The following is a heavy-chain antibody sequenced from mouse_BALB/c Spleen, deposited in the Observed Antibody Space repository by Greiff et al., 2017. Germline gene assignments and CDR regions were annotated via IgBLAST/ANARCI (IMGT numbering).Heavy chain of an antibody. CDR2: IWDGGST. D-gene: IGHD2-12*01. J-gene: IGHJ3*01. CDR1: GFSLTSYG. CDR3: ACDYDWWFAY. Sequence: VQLVESGPGLVAPSQSLSLTCTVSGFSLTSYGVSWVRQPPGKGLEWLGVIWDGGSTNYNSALMSRRSISKDNSKSQVFLRMKSLQTDDTAIDCGACDYDWWFAYWGQGTMVTVSA. V-gene: IGHV2-9*02.